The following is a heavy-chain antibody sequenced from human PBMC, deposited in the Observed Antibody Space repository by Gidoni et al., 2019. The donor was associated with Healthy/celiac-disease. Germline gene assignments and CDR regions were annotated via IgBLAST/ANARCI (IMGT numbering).Heavy chain of an antibody. Sequence: EVQLVESGGGLVKPGGSLRLSCSASGSTFSRYGMNWVRQAPGKGLGWVSSISSSSSYIYYADSVKGRFTISRDNAKNSLYLQMNSLRAEDTAVYYCARGGLRYCSSTSCPDVWGKGTTVTVSS. CDR1: GSTFSRYG. CDR2: ISSSSSYI. D-gene: IGHD2-2*01. V-gene: IGHV3-21*01. J-gene: IGHJ6*04. CDR3: ARGGLRYCSSTSCPDV.